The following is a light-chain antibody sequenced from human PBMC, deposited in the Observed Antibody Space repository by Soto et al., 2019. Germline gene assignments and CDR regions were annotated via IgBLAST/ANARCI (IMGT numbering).Light chain of an antibody. CDR1: QSISSW. V-gene: IGKV1-5*01. CDR2: DAS. CDR3: QQYNSYSGT. Sequence: DMRMNQSHSTLSASVGDRVTLTCRARQSISSWLAWYQQKPGKAPKLLIYDASSLESGVPSRFSGSGSGTEFTLTISSLQPDDFATYYCQQYNSYSGTFGQGTKVDIK. J-gene: IGKJ1*01.